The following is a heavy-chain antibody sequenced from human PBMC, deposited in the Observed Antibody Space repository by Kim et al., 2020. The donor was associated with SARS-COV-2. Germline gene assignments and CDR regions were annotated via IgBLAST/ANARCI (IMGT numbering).Heavy chain of an antibody. Sequence: SVKVSCKASGGTFSSYAISWVRQAPGQGLEWMGGIIPIFGTANYAQKFQGRVTITADESTSTAYMELSSLRSEDTAVYYCAAPSALVYDYSNYADYWGQGTLVTVSS. CDR3: AAPSALVYDYSNYADY. CDR2: IIPIFGTA. D-gene: IGHD4-4*01. V-gene: IGHV1-69*13. J-gene: IGHJ4*02. CDR1: GGTFSSYA.